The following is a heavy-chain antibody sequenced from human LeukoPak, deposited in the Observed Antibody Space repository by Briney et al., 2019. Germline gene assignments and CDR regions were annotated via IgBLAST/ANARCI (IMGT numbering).Heavy chain of an antibody. Sequence: GGSLRLSCAASGFTFSSYAMSWVRQAPGKGLEWVSAISGSGGSTYYADSVKGRFTISRGNSKNTLYLQMNSLRAEDTAVYYCAKDGALTEKRPSPDYWGQGTLVTVSS. CDR1: GFTFSSYA. J-gene: IGHJ4*02. V-gene: IGHV3-23*01. CDR3: AKDGALTEKRPSPDY. CDR2: ISGSGGST.